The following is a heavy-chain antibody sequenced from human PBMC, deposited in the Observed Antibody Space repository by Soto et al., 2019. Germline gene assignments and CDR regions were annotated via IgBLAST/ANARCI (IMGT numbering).Heavy chain of an antibody. J-gene: IGHJ4*02. Sequence: EVQLLESGGGLVQPGGSLRLSCAASGFTFSNYAMNWVRQAPGKGLEWVSVIPGSCGGTYFVYSVKGRFTISRDNSKNTVYLQMNSLRAEDTAVYYCAKRPLTAAGFHYWGQGTLGTVSA. CDR2: IPGSCGGT. CDR3: AKRPLTAAGFHY. V-gene: IGHV3-23*01. CDR1: GFTFSNYA. D-gene: IGHD6-13*01.